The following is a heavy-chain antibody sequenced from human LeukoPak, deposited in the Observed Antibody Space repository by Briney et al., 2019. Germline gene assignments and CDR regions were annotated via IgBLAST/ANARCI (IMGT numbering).Heavy chain of an antibody. V-gene: IGHV4-59*01. J-gene: IGHJ4*02. D-gene: IGHD3-3*01. CDR3: ARAGPDSNFWSVSIDY. Sequence: PSETLSLTCTVSGGSISSYYWSWIRQPPGKGLEWIGYIYYSGSTYYNPSLKSRVTISVDMSKNQFSLKLSSVTAADTAVYYCARAGPDSNFWSVSIDYWGQGTPATVSS. CDR2: IYYSGST. CDR1: GGSISSYY.